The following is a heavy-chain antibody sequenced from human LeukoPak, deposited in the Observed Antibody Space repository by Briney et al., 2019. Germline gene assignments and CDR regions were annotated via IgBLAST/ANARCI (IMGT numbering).Heavy chain of an antibody. J-gene: IGHJ4*02. D-gene: IGHD5-24*01. V-gene: IGHV3-53*01. Sequence: GGSLRLSCAASGFIFSSYETNWVRQAPGKGLEWVSVIYSGGSTHYADSVKGRFTISRDNSKNTLYLQMNSLRAEDTAVYYCAREGIRTGRDGYYDYWGQGTLVTVSS. CDR2: IYSGGST. CDR3: AREGIRTGRDGYYDY. CDR1: GFIFSSYE.